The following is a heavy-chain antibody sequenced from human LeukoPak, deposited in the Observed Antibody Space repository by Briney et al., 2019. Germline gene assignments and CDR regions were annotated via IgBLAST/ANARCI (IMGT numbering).Heavy chain of an antibody. CDR2: IYSGGST. J-gene: IGHJ3*02. V-gene: IGHV3-53*01. CDR1: GFTVSSNY. Sequence: GGSLRLFCAASGFTVSSNYMSWVRQAPGKGLEWVSVIYSGGSTYYADSVKGRFTISRDNSKNTLYLQMNSLRAEDTAVYYCARSPLSGYYYGLTFDIWGQGTMVTVSS. CDR3: ARSPLSGYYYGLTFDI. D-gene: IGHD3-22*01.